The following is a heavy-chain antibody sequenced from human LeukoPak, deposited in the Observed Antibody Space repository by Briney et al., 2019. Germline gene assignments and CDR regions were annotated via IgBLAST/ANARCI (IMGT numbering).Heavy chain of an antibody. V-gene: IGHV3-23*01. D-gene: IGHD6-13*01. Sequence: PGGSLRLSCAASGFTFTSYAMAWVRQAPGKGLEWVSSISTSGGDTLYADSVKGPFTISRDNSKNTLYLKMNSLRAEDTAVYYCAKGGIAAAGFDPWGQGTLVTVSS. CDR2: ISTSGGDT. J-gene: IGHJ5*02. CDR3: AKGGIAAAGFDP. CDR1: GFTFTSYA.